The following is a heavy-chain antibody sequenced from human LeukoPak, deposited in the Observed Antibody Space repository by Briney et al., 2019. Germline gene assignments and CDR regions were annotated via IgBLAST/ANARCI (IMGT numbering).Heavy chain of an antibody. J-gene: IGHJ6*02. D-gene: IGHD3-22*01. V-gene: IGHV3-30-3*01. CDR3: ASDQDREIVDHYYGMDV. Sequence: PGRSLRLSCAASGFTFSSYAMHWVRQAPGKGLEWVAVISYDGSNKYYADSVKGRFTISRDNSKNTLYLQMNSLRAEDTAVYYCASDQDREIVDHYYGMDVWGQGTTVTVSS. CDR1: GFTFSSYA. CDR2: ISYDGSNK.